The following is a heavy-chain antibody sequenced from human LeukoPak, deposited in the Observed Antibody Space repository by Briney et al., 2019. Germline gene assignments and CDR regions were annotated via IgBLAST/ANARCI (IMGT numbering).Heavy chain of an antibody. D-gene: IGHD6-13*01. J-gene: IGHJ4*02. CDR1: GGSISSGDYY. Sequence: SQTLSLTCTVSGGSISSGDYYWSWIRQPPGKGLEWIGYIYYSGSTYYNPSLKSRVTISVDTSKNQFSLKLSSVTAADTAVYYCARGGRIAAAVIDYWGQGTLVTVSS. V-gene: IGHV4-30-4*01. CDR2: IYYSGST. CDR3: ARGGRIAAAVIDY.